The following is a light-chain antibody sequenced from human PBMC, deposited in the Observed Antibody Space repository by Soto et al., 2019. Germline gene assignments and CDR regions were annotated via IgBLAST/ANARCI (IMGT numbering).Light chain of an antibody. CDR1: QSVRTD. J-gene: IGKJ4*01. CDR3: QHYNSWPLT. V-gene: IGKV3-15*01. Sequence: EVVLTQSPATLSVSPGERATLSCRARQSVRTDLSWYQHKPGQAPRLLIYDASTRATGVPARFSGSGSGTEFTLTITSLQSEDFAVYYCQHYNSWPLTFGGGTRVEIK. CDR2: DAS.